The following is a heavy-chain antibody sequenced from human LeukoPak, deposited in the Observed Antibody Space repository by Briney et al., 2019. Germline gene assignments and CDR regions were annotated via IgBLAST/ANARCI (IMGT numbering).Heavy chain of an antibody. CDR3: ARTVTTSSYYFDY. CDR1: GYTFNNYG. J-gene: IGHJ4*02. Sequence: ASVKVSCKASGYTFNNYGISWVRQAPGQGLEWMGWISADNGNTDFAQKLRGRVTMTTDTSTNTAYMELRSLRSDDTAVYYCARTVTTSSYYFDYWGQGTLVTVSS. D-gene: IGHD4-17*01. V-gene: IGHV1-18*04. CDR2: ISADNGNT.